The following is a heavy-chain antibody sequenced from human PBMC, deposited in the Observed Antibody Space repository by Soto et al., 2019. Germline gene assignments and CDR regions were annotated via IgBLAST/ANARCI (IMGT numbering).Heavy chain of an antibody. D-gene: IGHD5-12*01. J-gene: IGHJ4*02. CDR1: GFTFSDNY. CDR3: ARERNGYRGLDY. Sequence: QVQLVESGGGLVKPGGSLRLSCVASGFTFSDNYMSWIRQAPGKGLEWVSYISGSGTTIYYGDSVQGRFTISRDNAENSLYLQMNSLRPDDTAVYYCARERNGYRGLDYWGQRTLVTVSS. V-gene: IGHV3-11*01. CDR2: ISGSGTTI.